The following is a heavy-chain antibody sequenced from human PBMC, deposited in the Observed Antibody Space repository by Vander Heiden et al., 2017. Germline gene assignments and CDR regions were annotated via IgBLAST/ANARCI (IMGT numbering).Heavy chain of an antibody. CDR3: VGDRILSTTDWYPDL. CDR1: GFAFDDYG. CDR2: IDWTGRNA. J-gene: IGHJ2*01. Sequence: GVVRPGAFLRLACAAYGFAFDDYGMSWVRQAPGKGLEWVPGIDWTGRNAIYGVFLNVRITISRDNAENSLSLQINTPPGADTAFYFCVGDRILSTTDWYPDLWGLVTLVTISS. V-gene: IGHV3-20*04. D-gene: IGHD5-12*01.